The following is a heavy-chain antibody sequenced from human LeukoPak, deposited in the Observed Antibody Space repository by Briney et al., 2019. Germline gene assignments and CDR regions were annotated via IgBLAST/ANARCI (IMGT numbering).Heavy chain of an antibody. CDR2: ISSSSSYI. V-gene: IGHV3-21*01. CDR3: AVPGLGIGLDP. Sequence: GGSLRLSCAASGFTFSSYSMNWVRQAPGKGLEWVSSISSSSSYIYYADSVKGRFTISRDNAKNSLYLQMNSLRAEDTAVYYCAVPGLGIGLDPWGQGTLVTVSS. CDR1: GFTFSSYS. J-gene: IGHJ5*02. D-gene: IGHD1-14*01.